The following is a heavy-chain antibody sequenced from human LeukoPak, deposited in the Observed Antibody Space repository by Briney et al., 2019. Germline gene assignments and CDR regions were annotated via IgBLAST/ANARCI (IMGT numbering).Heavy chain of an antibody. J-gene: IGHJ4*02. CDR3: ARAPGAAID. CDR2: INHSGSS. CDR1: GFTFSSYS. D-gene: IGHD2-2*01. V-gene: IGHV4-34*01. Sequence: PGGSLRLSRAASGFTFSSYSMNWVRQAPGKGLEWIGEINHSGSSNYNPSLKSRVNISVDTSKNRFSLRLTSVTAADTAVYYCARAPGAAIDWGQGTLVTVSS.